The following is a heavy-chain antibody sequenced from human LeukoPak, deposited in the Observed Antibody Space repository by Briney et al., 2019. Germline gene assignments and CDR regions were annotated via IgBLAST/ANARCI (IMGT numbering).Heavy chain of an antibody. CDR2: IYYSGST. CDR3: AREEYYYGSGSYPLPWFDP. V-gene: IGHV4-39*07. J-gene: IGHJ5*02. CDR1: GGSISSSSYY. Sequence: SETLSLTCTVSGGSISSSSYYWGWIRQPPGKGLEWIGSIYYSGSTYYNPSLKSRVTISVDTSKNQFSLKPSSVTAADAAVYYCAREEYYYGSGSYPLPWFDPWGQGTLVTVSS. D-gene: IGHD3-10*01.